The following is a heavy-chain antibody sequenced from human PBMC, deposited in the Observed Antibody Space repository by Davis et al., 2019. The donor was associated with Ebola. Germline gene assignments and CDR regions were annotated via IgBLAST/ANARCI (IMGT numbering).Heavy chain of an antibody. D-gene: IGHD3-22*01. V-gene: IGHV3-66*01. J-gene: IGHJ4*02. CDR3: AKDLVDDSPAGY. CDR2: IYSGGST. CDR1: GFTVSSNY. Sequence: GESLKISCAASGFTVSSNYMSWVRQAPGKGLEWVSVIYSGGSTYYADSVKGRFTISRDNSKNTLYLQMNSLRAEDTAVYYCAKDLVDDSPAGYWGQGTLVTVSS.